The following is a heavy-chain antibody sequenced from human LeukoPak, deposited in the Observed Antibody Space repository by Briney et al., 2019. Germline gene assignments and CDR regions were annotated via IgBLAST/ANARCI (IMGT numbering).Heavy chain of an antibody. CDR1: GFTVSSNY. CDR3: TRGGYYESSGYYRGYCFDY. J-gene: IGHJ4*02. V-gene: IGHV3-66*01. Sequence: HPGGSLRLSCAASGFTVSSNYMSWVRQAPGKGLEWVSVIYSGGSTYYADSVKGRFTISRDNSKNTLYLQMNSLRAEDTAVYYCTRGGYYESSGYYRGYCFDYWGQGTLVTVSS. CDR2: IYSGGST. D-gene: IGHD3-22*01.